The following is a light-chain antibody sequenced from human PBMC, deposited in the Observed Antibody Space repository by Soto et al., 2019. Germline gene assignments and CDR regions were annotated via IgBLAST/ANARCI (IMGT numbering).Light chain of an antibody. Sequence: DIQMTQSPSSLSASVGDRVTITCRASQNIDNYLNWYQHKPGKAPKLLIYATSTLQSGVPSRFSGSGSGTDFTLTISSLQPEDFATYYCQQANSFPLTFGGGTKVDIK. CDR1: QNIDNY. J-gene: IGKJ4*01. CDR2: ATS. CDR3: QQANSFPLT. V-gene: IGKV1-12*01.